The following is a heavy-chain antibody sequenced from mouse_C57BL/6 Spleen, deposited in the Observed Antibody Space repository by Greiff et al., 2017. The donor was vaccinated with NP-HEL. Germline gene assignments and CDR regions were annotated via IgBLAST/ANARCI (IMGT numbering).Heavy chain of an antibody. Sequence: EVKLQESGGGLVQPKGSLKLSCAASGFSFNTYAMNWVRQAPGKGLEWVARIRSKSNNYATYYADSVKDRFTISRDDSESMLYLQMNNLKTEDTAMYYCVRLHYDPWYFDVWGTGTTVTVSS. V-gene: IGHV10-1*01. D-gene: IGHD2-4*01. J-gene: IGHJ1*03. CDR3: VRLHYDPWYFDV. CDR1: GFSFNTYA. CDR2: IRSKSNNYAT.